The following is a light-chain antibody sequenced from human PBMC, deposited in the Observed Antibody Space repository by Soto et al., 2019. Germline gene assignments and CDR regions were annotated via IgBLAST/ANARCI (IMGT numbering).Light chain of an antibody. CDR3: QEYYSPPFT. Sequence: DIQMTQSPSSLSASVGERVTITCRASQGISSSLAWYQHKPGKVPELLIYAASTLHSGVPSRFSGSGSGTDFTLTISSLQPGDVATYYCQEYYSPPFTFGPGTKVNFK. CDR2: AAS. CDR1: QGISSS. V-gene: IGKV1-27*01. J-gene: IGKJ3*01.